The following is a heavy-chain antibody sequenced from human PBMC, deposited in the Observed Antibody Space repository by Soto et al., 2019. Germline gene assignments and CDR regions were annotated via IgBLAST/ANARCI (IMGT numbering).Heavy chain of an antibody. J-gene: IGHJ5*02. CDR1: GYTFTSYY. Sequence: GASVKVSCKASGYTFTSYYMHWVRQAPGQGLEWMGITNPSGGSTSYAQKFQGRVTMTRDTSTSTVYMELSSLRSEDTAVYYCASQSTVTNWFDPWGQGTLVTVSS. D-gene: IGHD4-17*01. CDR2: TNPSGGST. CDR3: ASQSTVTNWFDP. V-gene: IGHV1-46*01.